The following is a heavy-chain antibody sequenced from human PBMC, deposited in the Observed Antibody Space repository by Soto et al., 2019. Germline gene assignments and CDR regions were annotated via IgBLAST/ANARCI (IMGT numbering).Heavy chain of an antibody. J-gene: IGHJ4*01. V-gene: IGHV4-31*03. CDR3: ARVRGSGRYAAYYFDY. D-gene: IGHD3-10*01. CDR2: IHYSGST. CDR1: GGSISNGGYY. Sequence: SETRSLTCTVSGGSISNGGYYWNWVHHHPGKGLEWIGYIHYSGSTWYNPSLESRVTISVDTSKDHFSLKLRSVTAADTAVYYCARVRGSGRYAAYYFDYWGQGTMVTVSA.